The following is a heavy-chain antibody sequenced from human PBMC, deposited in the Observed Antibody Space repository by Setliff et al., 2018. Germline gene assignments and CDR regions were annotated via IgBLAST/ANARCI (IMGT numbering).Heavy chain of an antibody. CDR1: ADTFTNYA. J-gene: IGHJ4*02. CDR2: INAANGNT. D-gene: IGHD6-6*01. CDR3: ATRRAARSPLTG. Sequence: VASVKVSCKASADTFTNYAIHWVRQAPGQRLEWMGWINAANGNTKYSQKFQGRVTMTTDTSTSTGYMELRSLRPDDTAVYYCATRRAARSPLTGWGQGTLVTVSS. V-gene: IGHV1-3*01.